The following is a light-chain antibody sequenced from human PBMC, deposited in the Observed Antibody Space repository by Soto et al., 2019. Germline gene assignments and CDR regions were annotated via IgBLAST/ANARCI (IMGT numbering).Light chain of an antibody. CDR1: QSVSSN. CDR3: QQYNSWPPLT. Sequence: EIVMTQSPATLSVSPGERATLSCRASQSVSSNLAWYQQKPCQAPRLLIYGASTSASGIPARFSGSGSWTEFTLTISSLKSEDCAVYYCQQYNSWPPLTLGQGTKVEIK. CDR2: GAS. V-gene: IGKV3-15*01. J-gene: IGKJ1*01.